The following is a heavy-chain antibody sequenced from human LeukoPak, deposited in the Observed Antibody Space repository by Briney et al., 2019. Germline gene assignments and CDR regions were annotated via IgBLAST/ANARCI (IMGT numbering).Heavy chain of an antibody. D-gene: IGHD6-19*01. CDR3: VRDRGSSGYFSGWFDA. J-gene: IGHJ5*02. Sequence: PSHTLSLNCVLSAYSISSGYPWACIRRPPGKGLERIASSYHSASTYYNPSLKSLVTISVDTSKNHFSLKLSSVTAADTAVYYCVRDRGSSGYFSGWFDAWGQGTLVTVSS. CDR2: SYHSAST. V-gene: IGHV4-38-2*02. CDR1: AYSISSGYP.